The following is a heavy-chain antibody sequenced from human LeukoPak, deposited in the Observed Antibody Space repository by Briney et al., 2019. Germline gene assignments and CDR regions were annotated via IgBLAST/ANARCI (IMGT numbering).Heavy chain of an antibody. V-gene: IGHV3-21*01. J-gene: IGHJ4*02. Sequence: PGGSLRLSCAASGFTFSSYSMNWVRQAPGKGLEWVSSISSSSSYIYYADSVKGRFTISRDNAKNSLYLQMNSLRAEDTAVYYCASLARYCSSTSCYIGGWLDYWGQGTLVTVSS. CDR3: ASLARYCSSTSCYIGGWLDY. D-gene: IGHD2-2*02. CDR1: GFTFSSYS. CDR2: ISSSSSYI.